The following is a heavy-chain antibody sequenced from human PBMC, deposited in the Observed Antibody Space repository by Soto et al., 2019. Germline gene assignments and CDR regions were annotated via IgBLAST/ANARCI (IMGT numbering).Heavy chain of an antibody. V-gene: IGHV3-53*01. CDR2: IYSGGNT. D-gene: IGHD6-13*01. CDR3: ARDPPGIAASGAGG. CDR1: GFTVSNNY. J-gene: IGHJ4*02. Sequence: EVQLVESGGGLIQPGGSLRLSCAASGFTVSNNYMRWVRQAPGKGLEWVSLIYSGGNTHYADSVKGRFTISRDNSKNNLFLQMNRLRVEEQAVYYCARDPPGIAASGAGGWGQGTLVTVSS.